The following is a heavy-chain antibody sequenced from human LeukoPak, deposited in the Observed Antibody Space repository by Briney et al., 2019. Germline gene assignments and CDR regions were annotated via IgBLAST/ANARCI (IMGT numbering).Heavy chain of an antibody. V-gene: IGHV1-69*05. CDR2: IIPIFGTA. CDR1: GGTFSSYA. Sequence: SVKVSCEASGGTFSSYAISWVRQAPGQGLEWMGRIIPIFGTANYAQKFQGRVTITTDESTSTAYMELSSLRSEDTAVYYCARDLGDYGDYGATGIWGQGTMVTVSS. J-gene: IGHJ3*02. CDR3: ARDLGDYGDYGATGI. D-gene: IGHD4-17*01.